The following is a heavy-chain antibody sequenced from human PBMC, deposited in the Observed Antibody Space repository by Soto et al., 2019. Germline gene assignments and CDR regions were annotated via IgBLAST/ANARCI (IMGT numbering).Heavy chain of an antibody. CDR1: GGSISSYY. V-gene: IGHV4-59*01. CDR3: ARDRYQLPYYYGMDV. J-gene: IGHJ6*02. D-gene: IGHD2-2*01. CDR2: IYDSGST. Sequence: SETLSLTCTVSGGSISSYYWSWTRQPPGKGLEWIGYIYDSGSTSYNPSLKSRVTISVDTSKNQFSLKLSSVTAADTAVYYCARDRYQLPYYYGMDVWGQGTTVTVSS.